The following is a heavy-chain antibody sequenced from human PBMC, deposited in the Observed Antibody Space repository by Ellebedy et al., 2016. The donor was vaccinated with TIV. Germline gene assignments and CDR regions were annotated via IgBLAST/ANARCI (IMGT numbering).Heavy chain of an antibody. CDR3: ARGGYDLDY. J-gene: IGHJ4*02. CDR1: GFTFSNYG. V-gene: IGHV3-7*04. CDR2: INADGSDK. D-gene: IGHD5-12*01. Sequence: GESLKISCAASGFTFSNYGMHWVRQAPGKGLEWVANINADGSDKYYVDSVKGRFTISRDNAKNSLYLQMNSLRAEDTALYYCARGGYDLDYWGQGTLVTVSS.